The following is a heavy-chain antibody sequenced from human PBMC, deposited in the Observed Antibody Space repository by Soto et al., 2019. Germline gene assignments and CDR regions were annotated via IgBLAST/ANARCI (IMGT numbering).Heavy chain of an antibody. CDR2: LWFDGNNK. CDR3: ARDAYNWFDP. Sequence: GGSLRLSCAASGFTFSSIGMHWVRLAPGKGLEWVALLWFDGNNKFYADSVKGRFTISRDNSKNTLYLQMNSLRAEDTAVYYCARDAYNWFDPWGQGTLVTVSS. V-gene: IGHV3-33*01. CDR1: GFTFSSIG. J-gene: IGHJ5*02.